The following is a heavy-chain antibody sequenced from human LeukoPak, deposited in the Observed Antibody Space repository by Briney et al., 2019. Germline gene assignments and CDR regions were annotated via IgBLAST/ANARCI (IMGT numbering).Heavy chain of an antibody. D-gene: IGHD2-15*01. J-gene: IGHJ4*02. V-gene: IGHV3-30*18. CDR3: AKDRGRKVAALDY. CDR2: TSHDGTNK. Sequence: GGSLRLSCAASGYTFDDYAMHWVRQTPGKGLEWVAITSHDGTNKFYSDSVKGRFTISRDNSRNTLNLQLDSLRDEDTGVYFCAKDRGRKVAALDYWGQGALVTVSS. CDR1: GYTFDDYA.